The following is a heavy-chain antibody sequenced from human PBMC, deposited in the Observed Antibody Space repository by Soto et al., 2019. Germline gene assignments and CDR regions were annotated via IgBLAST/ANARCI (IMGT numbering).Heavy chain of an antibody. J-gene: IGHJ4*02. V-gene: IGHV1-2*02. Sequence: QVQLVQSGAEVKKPGASVKVSCKASGYTFTGNYMHWVRQAPGQGLEWMALINPTTGGTNYAQKFQGRVTMTCDTSISTAYMELTRLTADDTAIYYCARGYCSSIGCSHYFDFWGQGTLVTVSS. CDR1: GYTFTGNY. CDR3: ARGYCSSIGCSHYFDF. CDR2: INPTTGGT. D-gene: IGHD2-2*01.